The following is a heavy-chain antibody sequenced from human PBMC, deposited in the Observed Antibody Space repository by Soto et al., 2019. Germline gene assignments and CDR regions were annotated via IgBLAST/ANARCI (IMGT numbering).Heavy chain of an antibody. D-gene: IGHD1-26*01. V-gene: IGHV1-18*04. Sequence: ASVKVSCKASGYPFMKYIITWVRQAPGQGLEWMGWISTYNGNTKYAHKLQGRITMTTDTSTSTAYMELRSLRSDDTAVYYCASPLPSTRAGLSGLDYYYGMDIWGQGATVTVSS. J-gene: IGHJ6*02. CDR3: ASPLPSTRAGLSGLDYYYGMDI. CDR2: ISTYNGNT. CDR1: GYPFMKYI.